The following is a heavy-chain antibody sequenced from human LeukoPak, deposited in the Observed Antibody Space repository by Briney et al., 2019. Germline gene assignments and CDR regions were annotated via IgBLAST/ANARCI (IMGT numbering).Heavy chain of an antibody. CDR1: GFTFSSYE. V-gene: IGHV3-48*03. Sequence: GGSLRLSCAASGFTFSSYEMNWVRQAPGKGLEWVSYISSSGSTIYYADSVKGRFTISRDNAKNSLYLQMNSLRAEDTAVYYCASIAVAAYYFDYWGQGTLVTVSS. CDR2: ISSSGSTI. CDR3: ASIAVAAYYFDY. D-gene: IGHD6-19*01. J-gene: IGHJ4*02.